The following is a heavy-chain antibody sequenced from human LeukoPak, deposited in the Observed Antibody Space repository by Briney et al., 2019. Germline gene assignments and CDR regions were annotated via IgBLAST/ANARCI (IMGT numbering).Heavy chain of an antibody. CDR2: IYHSGST. CDR3: ARREDILTGYFLLFDY. J-gene: IGHJ4*02. Sequence: SETLSLTCAVSGGSISSSNWWSWVRQPPGKGLEGIGEIYHSGSTNYNPSLKSRVTISVDKSKNQFSLKLSSVTAADTAVYYCARREDILTGYFLLFDYWGQGTLVTVSS. CDR1: GGSISSSNW. V-gene: IGHV4-4*02. D-gene: IGHD3-9*01.